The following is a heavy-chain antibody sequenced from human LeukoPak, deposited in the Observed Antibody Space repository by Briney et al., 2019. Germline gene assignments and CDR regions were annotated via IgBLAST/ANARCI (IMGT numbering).Heavy chain of an antibody. CDR2: IYYSGGT. CDR1: GGSISSYY. V-gene: IGHV4-59*01. D-gene: IGHD6-13*01. CDR3: ARGGGSSWFPPAFDI. Sequence: SETLSLTCTVSGGSISSYYWSWIRQPPGKGLEWIGYIYYSGGTNYNPSLKSRVTISVDTSKNQFSLKLSSVTAADTAVYYCARGGGSSWFPPAFDIWGQGTMVTVSS. J-gene: IGHJ3*02.